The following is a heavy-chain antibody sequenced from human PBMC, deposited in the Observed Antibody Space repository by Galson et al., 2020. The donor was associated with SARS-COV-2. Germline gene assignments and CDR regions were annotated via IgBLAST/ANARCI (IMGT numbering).Heavy chain of an antibody. CDR1: RYTFHSYY. V-gene: IGHV1-46*02. CDR3: ARDSQGGNDYNYLLF. CDR2: INPRGGGP. Sequence: ASVTVSCQASRYTFHSYYIHWVRQAPAQGLEWMGIINPRGGGPTYAQKFQGRVTMTRDTSTSTVYMERSSLRSEDTAVYYCARDSQGGNDYNYLLFWGQGTLVTVSS. J-gene: IGHJ4*02. D-gene: IGHD4-4*01.